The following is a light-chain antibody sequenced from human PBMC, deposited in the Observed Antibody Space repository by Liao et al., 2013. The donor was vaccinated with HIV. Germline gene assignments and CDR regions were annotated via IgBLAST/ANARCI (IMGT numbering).Light chain of an antibody. Sequence: SFELTQPPSVSVSPGQTANITCSGDKLGDKYACWYQQKPGQAPVVVIYYDSDRPSGIPERFSGSNSGNTATLTISRVEAGDEADYYCQVWDSSGDHWVFGGGTELTVL. CDR3: QVWDSSGDHWV. J-gene: IGLJ3*02. V-gene: IGLV3-1*01. CDR1: KLGDKY. CDR2: YDS.